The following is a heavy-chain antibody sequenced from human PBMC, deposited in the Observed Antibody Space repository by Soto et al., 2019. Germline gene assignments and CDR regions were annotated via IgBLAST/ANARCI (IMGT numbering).Heavy chain of an antibody. CDR2: ISSSGSTI. V-gene: IGHV3-48*03. CDR1: GFSFSSYE. J-gene: IGHJ5*02. D-gene: IGHD3-10*01. Sequence: PGGSLRLSCAASGFSFSSYEMNWVRQAPGKGLEWVSYISSSGSTIYYADSVKGRFTISRDNAKNSLYLQMNSLRAEDTAVYYCASHPGYYGSGRDWFDPWGQGTLVTVSS. CDR3: ASHPGYYGSGRDWFDP.